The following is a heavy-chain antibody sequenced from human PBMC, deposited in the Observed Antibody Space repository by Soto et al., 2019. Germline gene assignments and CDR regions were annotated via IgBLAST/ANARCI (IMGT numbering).Heavy chain of an antibody. CDR1: GLTFSSYG. V-gene: IGHV3-33*01. J-gene: IGHJ6*02. Sequence: GGSLRLSCAASGLTFSSYGMHWVRQAPGKGLEWVAVIWYDGSNKYYADSVKGRFTISRDNSKNTLYLQMNSLRAEDTAVYYCARDGDDTIFGVVSLYYYYGMDVWGQGTTVTVSS. CDR2: IWYDGSNK. D-gene: IGHD3-3*01. CDR3: ARDGDDTIFGVVSLYYYYGMDV.